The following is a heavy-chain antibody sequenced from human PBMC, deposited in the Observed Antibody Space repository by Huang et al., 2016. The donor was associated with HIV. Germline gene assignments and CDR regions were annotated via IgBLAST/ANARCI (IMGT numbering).Heavy chain of an antibody. D-gene: IGHD3-10*01. CDR2: MNPNSRET. Sequence: QVQLVQSGAEVKKPGASVKVSCKASGYTFTNYDINWVRQATGQGLEGVGWMNPNSRETGFAQKCQGRVTMTRNTSISTAYMELSSLRSEDTAVYYCARGGLLWFGELSTWGQGTLVTVSS. CDR1: GYTFTNYD. CDR3: ARGGLLWFGELST. J-gene: IGHJ5*02. V-gene: IGHV1-8*01.